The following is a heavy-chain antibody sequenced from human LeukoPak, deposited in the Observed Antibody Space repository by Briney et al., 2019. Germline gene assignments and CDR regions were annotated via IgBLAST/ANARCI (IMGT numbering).Heavy chain of an antibody. V-gene: IGHV4-34*01. Sequence: PSETLSLTCAVYGGSFSGYYWSWIRQPPGKGLEWIGEINHSGSTNYNPSLKSRVTISVDTSKNQFSLKLSSVTAADTAVYYCARHKRLLWFGESKRGYFDYWGQGTLVTVSS. CDR1: GGSFSGYY. CDR2: INHSGST. D-gene: IGHD3-10*01. CDR3: ARHKRLLWFGESKRGYFDY. J-gene: IGHJ4*02.